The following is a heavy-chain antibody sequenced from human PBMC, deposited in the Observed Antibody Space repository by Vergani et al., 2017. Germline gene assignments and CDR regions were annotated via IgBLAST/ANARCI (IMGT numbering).Heavy chain of an antibody. J-gene: IGHJ4*02. D-gene: IGHD6-13*01. CDR1: GGSFSGYY. Sequence: QVQLQQWGAGLLKPSETLSLTCAVYGGSFSGYYWSWIRQPPGKGLEWIGEINHSGSTNYNPSLKSRVTTSVDTSKNQFSLKLSSVTAADTAVYYCAREGGSRGLDYWGQGTLVTVSS. V-gene: IGHV4-34*01. CDR3: AREGGSRGLDY. CDR2: INHSGST.